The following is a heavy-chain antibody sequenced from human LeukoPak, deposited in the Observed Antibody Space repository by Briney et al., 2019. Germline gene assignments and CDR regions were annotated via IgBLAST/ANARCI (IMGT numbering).Heavy chain of an antibody. CDR1: GFIFSSYA. CDR3: AKWAARGDGLPRSHFDY. CDR2: ISGSGRTT. J-gene: IGHJ4*02. V-gene: IGHV3-23*01. D-gene: IGHD2-21*02. Sequence: TGGSLRLSCAASGFIFSSYAMSWVRQAPGKGLECVSVISGSGRTTDYADSVKGRFTISRDNSKDTLYLQLNSLRAEDTALYYCAKWAARGDGLPRSHFDYWGQGILVTVSS.